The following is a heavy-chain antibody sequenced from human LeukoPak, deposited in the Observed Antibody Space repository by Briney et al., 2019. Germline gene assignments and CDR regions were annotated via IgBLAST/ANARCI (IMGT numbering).Heavy chain of an antibody. Sequence: PGGSLRLSCAASGFTFSSYSMNWVRQAPGKGLEWVSSISSSSSYIYYADSVKGRFTISRDNAKNSLYLQMNSLRAEDTAVYYCAAYHYSSGWSGAWGQGTLVTVSS. CDR3: AAYHYSSGWSGA. J-gene: IGHJ5*02. V-gene: IGHV3-21*01. D-gene: IGHD6-19*01. CDR2: ISSSSSYI. CDR1: GFTFSSYS.